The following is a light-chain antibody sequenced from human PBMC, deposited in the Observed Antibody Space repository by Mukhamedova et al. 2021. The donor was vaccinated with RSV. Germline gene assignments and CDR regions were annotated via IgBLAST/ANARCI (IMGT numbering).Light chain of an antibody. CDR3: QVWDSSSDHP. Sequence: GNNIGSNSVHWYQQKPGQAPVLVIYYDSDRPSGIPERFSGSNSGNTATLTISRVEAGDEADYYCQVWDSSSDHPFGGGTKLTVL. V-gene: IGLV3-21*04. J-gene: IGLJ2*01. CDR2: YDS. CDR1: NIGSNS.